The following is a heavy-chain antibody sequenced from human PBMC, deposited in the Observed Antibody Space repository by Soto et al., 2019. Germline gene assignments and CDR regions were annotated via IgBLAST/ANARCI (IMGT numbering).Heavy chain of an antibody. CDR3: ARHGSN. V-gene: IGHV4-39*01. CDR1: VVSGINSSYN. CDR2: IYYIRIT. J-gene: IGHJ4*02. Sequence: SETLSLTCAVSVVSGINSSYNWGCLRRPPGEGREWIGTIYYIRITYYNPSLKSRVTISVDTSKNQFSLKLTSVTAADTAVYYCARHGSNWGQGTLVTVSS.